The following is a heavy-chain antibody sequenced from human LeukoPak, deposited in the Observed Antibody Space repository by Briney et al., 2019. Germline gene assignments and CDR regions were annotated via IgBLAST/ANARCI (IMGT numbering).Heavy chain of an antibody. CDR3: ARDLGDGYNS. V-gene: IGHV3-21*01. D-gene: IGHD5-24*01. CDR2: ISSSSSYI. Sequence: GGSLRLSCAASGFTFSSYSMNWVRQAPGKGLEWVSSISSSSSYIYYADSVKGRFTNSRDNAKNSLYLQMNSLRAEDTAVYYCARDLGDGYNSWGQGTLVTVSS. J-gene: IGHJ5*02. CDR1: GFTFSSYS.